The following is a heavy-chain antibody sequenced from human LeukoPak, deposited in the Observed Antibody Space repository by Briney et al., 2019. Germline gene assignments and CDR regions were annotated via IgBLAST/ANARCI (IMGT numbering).Heavy chain of an antibody. V-gene: IGHV4-34*01. Sequence: SETLSLTCAVYGGSFSGYYWSWIRQAPGKGLEWIGEINHRGSTNYNPSLKSRVTISVDTSKNQFSLKLRSVTAADTAVYYCATNEWSGYYFEYWGQGTLVPVSS. J-gene: IGHJ4*02. CDR2: INHRGST. CDR1: GGSFSGYY. CDR3: ATNEWSGYYFEY. D-gene: IGHD3-3*01.